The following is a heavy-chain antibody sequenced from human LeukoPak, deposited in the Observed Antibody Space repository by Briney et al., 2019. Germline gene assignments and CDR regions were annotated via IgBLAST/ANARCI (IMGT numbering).Heavy chain of an antibody. D-gene: IGHD2-21*01. CDR3: ARDLVIPFPRSKYFDY. J-gene: IGHJ4*02. Sequence: PGGSLRLSCAASGFTFSSYGMSWVRQAPGKGLEWVSAISGSGGSTYYADSVKGRFTISRDKSKNTLYLQMNSLRAEDTAVYYCARDLVIPFPRSKYFDYWGQGTLVTVSS. CDR2: ISGSGGST. V-gene: IGHV3-23*01. CDR1: GFTFSSYG.